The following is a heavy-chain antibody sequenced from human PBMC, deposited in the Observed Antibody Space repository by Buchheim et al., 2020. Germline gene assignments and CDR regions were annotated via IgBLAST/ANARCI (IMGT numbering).Heavy chain of an antibody. CDR1: GGSFSGYY. Sequence: QVQLQQWGAGLLKPSETLSLTCAVYGGSFSGYYWSWIRQPPGKGLEWIGEINHSGSTNYNPSLKSRVTISVDTSKNQLSLKLSSVTAADTAVYYCARVSYYYDSSGYYYGRKKGAFDYWGQGTL. V-gene: IGHV4-34*01. J-gene: IGHJ4*02. CDR2: INHSGST. D-gene: IGHD3-22*01. CDR3: ARVSYYYDSSGYYYGRKKGAFDY.